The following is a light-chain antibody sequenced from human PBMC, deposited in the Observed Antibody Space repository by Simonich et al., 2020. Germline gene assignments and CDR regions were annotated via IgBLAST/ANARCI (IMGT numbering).Light chain of an antibody. V-gene: IGKV2D-29*02. CDR3: MHSIQLPLYT. CDR1: QRPLHSEGKTS. J-gene: IGKJ2*01. Sequence: DIVMTQTPLSLSVTHGQPASNSCKPSQRPLHSEGKTSLYWDLQKPGQSPQLLIYAVSTRCSGVPARFSGSGSGTDFTLKISRVEAEDVGVYYCMHSIQLPLYTFGQGTKLEIK. CDR2: AVS.